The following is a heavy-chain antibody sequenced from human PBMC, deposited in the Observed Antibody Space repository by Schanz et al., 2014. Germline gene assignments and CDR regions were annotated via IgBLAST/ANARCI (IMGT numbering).Heavy chain of an antibody. J-gene: IGHJ6*02. CDR1: GFIFSVYN. CDR3: VKDLQREGLRDEHYYGMDV. Sequence: EVQLVESGGGLVQPGGSLRLSCAASGFIFSVYNMNWVRQAPGKGLEWVSYISSSGSYTPYADSVKGRFTTSRDNSKNTMYVHRNSLRPAYTAAYYWVKDLQREGLRDEHYYGMDVWGQGTTVTVSS. D-gene: IGHD4-17*01. CDR2: ISSSGSYT. V-gene: IGHV3-48*01.